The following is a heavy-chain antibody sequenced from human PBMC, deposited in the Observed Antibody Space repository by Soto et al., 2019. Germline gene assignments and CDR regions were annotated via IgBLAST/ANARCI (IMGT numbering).Heavy chain of an antibody. CDR2: IYPGGNT. Sequence: QLQLQESGSGLVKPSQTLSLTCAVSGGSISSGHYTWTWIRQPPGKGLEWIGYIYPGGNTYYSPSLKSRVTIALDTSKSLVSLRLNSVTAADTAVYYCARLVGVALSPWGQGTLVTVSS. CDR3: ARLVGVALSP. J-gene: IGHJ4*02. CDR1: GGSISSGHYT. V-gene: IGHV4-30-2*01. D-gene: IGHD3-10*01.